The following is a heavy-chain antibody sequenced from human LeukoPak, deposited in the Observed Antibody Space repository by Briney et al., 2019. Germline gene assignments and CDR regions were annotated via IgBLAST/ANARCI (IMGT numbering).Heavy chain of an antibody. V-gene: IGHV3-30*04. CDR1: GFTFSSYA. J-gene: IGHJ3*02. D-gene: IGHD3/OR15-3a*01. CDR3: AKIGLNDAFDI. CDR2: ISYDGSNK. Sequence: PGGSLRLSCAASGFTFSSYAMHWVRQAPGKGLEWVAVISYDGSNKYYADSVKGRFTISRDNSKNTLYLQMNSLRAEDTAVYYCAKIGLNDAFDIWGQGTMVTVSS.